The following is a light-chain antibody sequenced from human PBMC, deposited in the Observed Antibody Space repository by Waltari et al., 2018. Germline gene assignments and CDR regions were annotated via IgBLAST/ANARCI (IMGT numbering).Light chain of an antibody. CDR1: HNINTW. CDR3: QQGSSVPPT. Sequence: DIQMTQSPSSVSASVGDTFTTTCRASHNINTWLAWYQQKPGKGPNLLIFGASSVQTGVPSRFSGSGSGTFFTLTISGLQPEDSATYFCQQGSSVPPTFGQGTIVEVK. CDR2: GAS. V-gene: IGKV1-12*01. J-gene: IGKJ1*01.